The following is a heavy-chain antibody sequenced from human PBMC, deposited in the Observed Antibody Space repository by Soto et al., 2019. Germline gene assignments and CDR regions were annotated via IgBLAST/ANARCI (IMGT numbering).Heavy chain of an antibody. V-gene: IGHV1-3*01. Sequence: GASVKVSCKASGYTFTSYAMHWVRQAPGQRLEWMGWINAGNGNTKYSQKFQGRVTITRDTSASTAYMELSSLRSEDTAVYYCARGGSLYCYFHLLGRGTLVTVPS. J-gene: IGHJ2*01. CDR1: GYTFTSYA. CDR3: ARGGSLYCYFHL. CDR2: INAGNGNT. D-gene: IGHD1-26*01.